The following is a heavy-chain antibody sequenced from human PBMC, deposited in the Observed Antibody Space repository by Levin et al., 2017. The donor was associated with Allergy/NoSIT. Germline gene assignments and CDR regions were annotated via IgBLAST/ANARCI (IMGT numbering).Heavy chain of an antibody. CDR1: GGSISSGGYY. CDR2: IYYSGST. Sequence: SETLSLTCTVSGGSISSGGYYWSWIRQHPGKGLEWIGYIYYSGSTYYNPSLKSRVTISVDTSKNQFSLKLSSVTAADTAVYYCARDRGGSGYYWNYWGQGTLVTVSS. D-gene: IGHD3-22*01. CDR3: ARDRGGSGYYWNY. V-gene: IGHV4-31*03. J-gene: IGHJ4*02.